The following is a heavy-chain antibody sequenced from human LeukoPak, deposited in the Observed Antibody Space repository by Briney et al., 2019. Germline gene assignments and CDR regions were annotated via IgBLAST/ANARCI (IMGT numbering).Heavy chain of an antibody. Sequence: KPSETLSLTCTVSGGSISSYYWSWIRQPPGKGLEWIGCIYYSGSTNYNPSLKSRVTISVDTSKNQFSLKLSSVTAADTAVYYCARAGGATPPNYWGQGTLVTVSS. CDR1: GGSISSYY. V-gene: IGHV4-59*01. D-gene: IGHD1-26*01. J-gene: IGHJ4*02. CDR2: IYYSGST. CDR3: ARAGGATPPNY.